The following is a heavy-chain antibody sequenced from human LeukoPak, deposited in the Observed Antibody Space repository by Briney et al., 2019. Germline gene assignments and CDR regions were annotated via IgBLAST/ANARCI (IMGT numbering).Heavy chain of an antibody. D-gene: IGHD6-25*01. Sequence: GGSLRLSCAASGFTVSSNYMSWVRQAPGKGLEWVSIIYSGGSTYYADSVKGRFTISRDNSKNTLYLQMNSLRAEDTAVYYCARIRRLYFDYWGQGTLVTVSS. CDR2: IYSGGST. J-gene: IGHJ4*02. V-gene: IGHV3-53*01. CDR1: GFTVSSNY. CDR3: ARIRRLYFDY.